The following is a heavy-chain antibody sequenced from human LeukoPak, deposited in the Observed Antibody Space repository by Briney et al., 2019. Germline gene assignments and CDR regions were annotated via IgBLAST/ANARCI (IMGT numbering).Heavy chain of an antibody. V-gene: IGHV3-48*03. CDR1: GFTFSSYE. CDR2: ISSSGSTI. J-gene: IGHJ4*02. Sequence: GGSLRLSCAASGFTFSSYEMNWVRPAPGKGLEWVSYISSSGSTIYYADSVKGRFTISRDNAKNSLYLQMNSLRAEDTAVYYCARVYGDSIDYWGQGTLVTVSS. CDR3: ARVYGDSIDY. D-gene: IGHD4-17*01.